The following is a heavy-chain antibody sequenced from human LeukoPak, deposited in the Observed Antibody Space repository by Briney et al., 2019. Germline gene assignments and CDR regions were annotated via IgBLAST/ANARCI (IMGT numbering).Heavy chain of an antibody. J-gene: IGHJ4*02. CDR3: ARVFDFWSGYYQGYYFDY. CDR2: IYYSGST. Sequence: SVTLSLTCTVSGGSISSYYWSWIRQPPGKGLEWIGYIYYSGSTNYNPSLKSRVTTSVDTSKNQFSLKLSSVTAADTAVYYCARVFDFWSGYYQGYYFDYWGQGTLVTVSS. CDR1: GGSISSYY. V-gene: IGHV4-59*01. D-gene: IGHD3-3*01.